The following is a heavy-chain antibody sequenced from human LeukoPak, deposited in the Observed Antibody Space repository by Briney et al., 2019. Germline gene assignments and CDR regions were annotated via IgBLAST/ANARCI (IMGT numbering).Heavy chain of an antibody. CDR2: SYYSGST. V-gene: IGHV4-39*01. CDR3: ARRSAGDFRSGYHGVH. D-gene: IGHD3-3*01. Sequence: PSETLSLTCTVSGGSISSSGYYWGWIRQPPGKGLEWIGHSYYSGSTYYNPSLKSRVTISVDMSKNQFSLKLSSVTAADTAVYYCARRSAGDFRSGYHGVHWGQGTLVTVSS. CDR1: GGSISSSGYY. J-gene: IGHJ4*02.